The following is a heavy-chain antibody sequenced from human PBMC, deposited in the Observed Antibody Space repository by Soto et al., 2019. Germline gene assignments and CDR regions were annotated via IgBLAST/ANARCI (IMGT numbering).Heavy chain of an antibody. CDR3: ARDLATRIFKTYYYYGMDV. Sequence: GGSLRLSCAASGFTFSSYSMNWVRQAPGKGLEWVSYISSSSSTIYYADSVKGRFTISRDNAKNSLYLQMNSLRDEDTAVYYCARDLATRIFKTYYYYGMDVWGQGTKVTVSS. CDR1: GFTFSSYS. D-gene: IGHD3-3*01. J-gene: IGHJ6*02. V-gene: IGHV3-48*02. CDR2: ISSSSSTI.